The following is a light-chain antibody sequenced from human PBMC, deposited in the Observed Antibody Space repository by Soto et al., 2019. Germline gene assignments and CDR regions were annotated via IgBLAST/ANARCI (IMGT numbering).Light chain of an antibody. Sequence: EIVLTQSPGTLSLSPGERATLSCRASQSVSSSYLAWYQQKPGQAPRLLIYGASSRATGIPDRFSGSGSGTDFTLTISSLQSEDFAVYYCQHYNNWSWAFGQGTKVDIK. CDR3: QHYNNWSWA. J-gene: IGKJ1*01. CDR2: GAS. V-gene: IGKV3-20*01. CDR1: QSVSSSY.